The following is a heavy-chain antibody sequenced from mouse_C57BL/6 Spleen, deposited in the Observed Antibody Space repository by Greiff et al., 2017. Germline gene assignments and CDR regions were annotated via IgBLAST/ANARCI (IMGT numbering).Heavy chain of an antibody. CDR2: IHPSDSDP. Sequence: VQLQQPGAELVKPGASVKVSCKASGYTFTSYWMPWVQQRPGQGLEWIGRIHPSDSDPKYNQQFKGKATFTVDNSSRTAYMIIHSLTSKYSAVFYYSITAFYAMDYWGQGTSVTVSS. CDR1: GYTFTSYW. J-gene: IGHJ4*01. D-gene: IGHD3-1*01. V-gene: IGHV1-74*01. CDR3: SITAFYAMDY.